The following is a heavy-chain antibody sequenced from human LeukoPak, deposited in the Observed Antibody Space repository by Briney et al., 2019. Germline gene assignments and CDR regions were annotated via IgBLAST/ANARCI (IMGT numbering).Heavy chain of an antibody. D-gene: IGHD3-16*01. Sequence: PSETLSLTCTVSGGSISSSSYYWGWIRQPPGKGLEWIGSIYYSGSTYYNPSLKSRVTISVDTSKNQFSLKLRSVTAADTAVYYCARKGVSDLYYFDSWGQGTLVTVSS. CDR1: GGSISSSSYY. CDR3: ARKGVSDLYYFDS. J-gene: IGHJ4*02. V-gene: IGHV4-39*01. CDR2: IYYSGST.